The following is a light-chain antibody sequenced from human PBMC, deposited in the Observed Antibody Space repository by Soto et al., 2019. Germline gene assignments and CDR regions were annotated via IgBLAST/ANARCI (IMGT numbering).Light chain of an antibody. V-gene: IGKV1-39*01. CDR3: QHSYSSPT. CDR1: QNIFTY. CDR2: ATS. J-gene: IGKJ2*01. Sequence: DIQVTQSPSSLSASVGDRVTITCRASQNIFTYSNWYQQRPGQAPNLLIYATSNLQSGVPSRFSGSGSGTDFTLTISSLQPEDFATYYCQHSYSSPTFGQGTMVEIK.